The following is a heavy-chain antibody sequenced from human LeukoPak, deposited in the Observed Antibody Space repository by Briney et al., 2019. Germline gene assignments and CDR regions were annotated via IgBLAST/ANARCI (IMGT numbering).Heavy chain of an antibody. D-gene: IGHD3-10*01. Sequence: SETLSLTCTVSGNSVTSGGFYWAWLRQPPGKGLEWIATVYYTGSTYYSPSLKSRVTISIDTSKNQFSLELRSVVAPDMAVYYCARHSGSGSLSRPFDPWGQGTLVTVSS. CDR2: VYYTGST. J-gene: IGHJ5*02. CDR1: GNSVTSGGFY. V-gene: IGHV4-39*01. CDR3: ARHSGSGSLSRPFDP.